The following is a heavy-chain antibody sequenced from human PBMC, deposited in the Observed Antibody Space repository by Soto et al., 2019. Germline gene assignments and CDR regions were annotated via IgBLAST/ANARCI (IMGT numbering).Heavy chain of an antibody. Sequence: SETLSLTCAVSGGSISGGGFSWSWIRQPPGKGLEWIGYILHTGGTQYNPSLKSRVSMSVDKSKNQFSLHLTSVTAADTAVYYCARLQSGEGFEYWGQGALVTVAS. J-gene: IGHJ4*02. D-gene: IGHD1-1*01. CDR2: ILHTGGT. CDR1: GGSISGGGFS. CDR3: ARLQSGEGFEY. V-gene: IGHV4-30-2*01.